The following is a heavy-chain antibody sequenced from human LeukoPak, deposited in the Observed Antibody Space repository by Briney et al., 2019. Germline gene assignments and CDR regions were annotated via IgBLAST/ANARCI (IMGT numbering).Heavy chain of an antibody. CDR2: IYSSGAT. CDR3: ARVLSDSRGWYHFDY. Sequence: GGSPRLSCAASGFTVSSNYMGWVRQAPGRGLEWVSVIYSSGATYYADSVTGRFTISRDNSKNTLSLQINSLRAEDTAVYYCARVLSDSRGWYHFDYWGQGTLVTVSS. CDR1: GFTVSSNY. J-gene: IGHJ4*02. V-gene: IGHV3-53*01. D-gene: IGHD6-19*01.